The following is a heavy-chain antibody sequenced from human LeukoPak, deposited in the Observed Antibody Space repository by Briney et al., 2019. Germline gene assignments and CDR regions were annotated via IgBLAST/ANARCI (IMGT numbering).Heavy chain of an antibody. CDR1: GFTFSDYY. Sequence: GGSLRLSCAASGFTFSDYYMSWIRQAPGKGLEWVSYISSSGSTIYYADSVKGRFTISRDNANNSLYLQMNSLRAEDTAVYYCAKGADYEPYYYYYYMDVWGKGTTVTVSS. J-gene: IGHJ6*03. CDR3: AKGADYEPYYYYYYMDV. D-gene: IGHD4-17*01. CDR2: ISSSGSTI. V-gene: IGHV3-11*01.